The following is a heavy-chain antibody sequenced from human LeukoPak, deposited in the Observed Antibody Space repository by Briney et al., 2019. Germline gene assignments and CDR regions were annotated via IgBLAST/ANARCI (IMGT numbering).Heavy chain of an antibody. CDR3: AKDGNRYSYGTFDY. J-gene: IGHJ4*02. V-gene: IGHV3-21*01. CDR2: ISSSSSYI. Sequence: PGGSLRLSCAASGFTFSSYSMNWVRQAPGKGLEWVSSISSSSSYIYYTDSLKGRFTISRDNAKNSLYLQMNSLRAEDTAVYYCAKDGNRYSYGTFDYWGQGTLVTVSS. D-gene: IGHD5-18*01. CDR1: GFTFSSYS.